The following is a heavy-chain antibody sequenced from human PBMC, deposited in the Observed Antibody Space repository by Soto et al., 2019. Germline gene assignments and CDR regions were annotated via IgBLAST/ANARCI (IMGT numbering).Heavy chain of an antibody. CDR2: IRNKPNGHTT. CDR3: TTTVITAPLFEY. V-gene: IGHV3-72*01. CDR1: GFTFSGHY. D-gene: IGHD2-21*02. J-gene: IGHJ4*02. Sequence: EVQLVESGGGLVQPGGSLRLSCAGSGFTFSGHYMDWVRQAPGKGLEWLGRIRNKPNGHTTAYAASVKGRFTISRDDSTNLVCLQMNSLKREDTARYCCTTTVITAPLFEYWGQGTLVAVSS.